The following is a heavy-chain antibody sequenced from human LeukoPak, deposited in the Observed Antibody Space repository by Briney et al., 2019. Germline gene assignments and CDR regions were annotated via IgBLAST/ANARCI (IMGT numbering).Heavy chain of an antibody. D-gene: IGHD3-22*01. CDR3: ASSFYYDSRDY. V-gene: IGHV4-34*01. J-gene: IGHJ4*02. CDR1: GGSFSGYF. Sequence: SETLSLTCVVYGGSFSGYFWSWIRQPLGKGLEWIGEITPSGGTNYNPSLKSRVSISIDTSKKKLSLRLTSVTAADSAVYYCASSFYYDSRDYWGQGTLVTVSS. CDR2: ITPSGGT.